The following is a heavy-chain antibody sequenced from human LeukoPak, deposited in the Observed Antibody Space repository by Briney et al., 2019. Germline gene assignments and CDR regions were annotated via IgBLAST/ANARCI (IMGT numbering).Heavy chain of an antibody. D-gene: IGHD1-20*01. CDR3: AKVSRAITGTNYYGMDV. Sequence: GGSLRLSCAASGFTFSSYALSWVRQAPGKGLEWVSAISGSGGSTYYADSVKGRFTISRDNSKNTLYLQMSSLRAEDTAVYYCAKVSRAITGTNYYGMDVWGQGTTATVSS. V-gene: IGHV3-23*01. CDR1: GFTFSSYA. CDR2: ISGSGGST. J-gene: IGHJ6*02.